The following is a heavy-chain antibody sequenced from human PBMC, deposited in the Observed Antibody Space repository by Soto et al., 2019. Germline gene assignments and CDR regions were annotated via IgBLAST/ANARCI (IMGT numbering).Heavy chain of an antibody. V-gene: IGHV1-24*01. CDR3: ATVGYGDFPFDY. CDR2: FDPEDGET. Sequence: ASVKVSCKASGYTLTELSMHWVRQAPGKGLEWMGGFDPEDGETIYAQKFQGRVTMTEDTSTDTAYMELSSLRSEDTAVYYCATVGYGDFPFDYWGQGTLVTVSS. CDR1: GYTLTELS. J-gene: IGHJ4*02. D-gene: IGHD4-17*01.